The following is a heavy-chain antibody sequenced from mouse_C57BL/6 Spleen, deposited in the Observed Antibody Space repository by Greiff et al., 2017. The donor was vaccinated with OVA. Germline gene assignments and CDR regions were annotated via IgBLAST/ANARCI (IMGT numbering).Heavy chain of an antibody. CDR1: GYTFTSYW. D-gene: IGHD2-4*01. Sequence: QVQLQQSGTELVKPGASVKLSCKASGYTFTSYWMHWVKQRPGQGLEWIGNINPSNGGTNYNEKFKSKATLTVDKSSSTAYMQLSSLTSEDSAVYHCARPHYDYDDGYAMDYWGQGTSVTVSS. V-gene: IGHV1-53*01. CDR2: INPSNGGT. J-gene: IGHJ4*01. CDR3: ARPHYDYDDGYAMDY.